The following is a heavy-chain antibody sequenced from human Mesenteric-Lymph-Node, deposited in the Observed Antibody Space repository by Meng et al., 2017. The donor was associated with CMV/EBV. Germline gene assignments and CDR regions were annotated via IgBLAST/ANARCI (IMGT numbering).Heavy chain of an antibody. Sequence: GGSLRLSCVASGLTFSNYAMSWVRQAPGKGLEWVSVIYSGGSSTYYADSVKGRFTISRDNSKNTLYLQMNSLRTEDTAVYYCASDYYDDSGYGHWGQGTLVTVSS. D-gene: IGHD3-22*01. CDR2: IYSGGSST. CDR3: ASDYYDDSGYGH. CDR1: GLTFSNYA. J-gene: IGHJ4*02. V-gene: IGHV3-23*03.